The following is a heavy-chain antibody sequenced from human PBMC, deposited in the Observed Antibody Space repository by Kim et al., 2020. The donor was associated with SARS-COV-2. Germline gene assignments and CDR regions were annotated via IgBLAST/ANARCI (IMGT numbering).Heavy chain of an antibody. V-gene: IGHV3-9*01. Sequence: GGSLRLSCAASGFTFDDYAMHWVRQAPGKGLEWVSGISWNSGSIGYADSVKGRFTISRDNAKNSLYLQMNSLRAEDTALYYCAKGSGFYYYYGMDVWGQGTTVTVSS. D-gene: IGHD3-22*01. J-gene: IGHJ6*02. CDR3: AKGSGFYYYYGMDV. CDR2: ISWNSGSI. CDR1: GFTFDDYA.